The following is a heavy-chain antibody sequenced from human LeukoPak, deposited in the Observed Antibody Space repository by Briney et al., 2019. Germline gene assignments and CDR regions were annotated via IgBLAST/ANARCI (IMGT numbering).Heavy chain of an antibody. CDR3: ARGVTTDS. J-gene: IGHJ4*02. CDR1: GFTFSNYW. D-gene: IGHD4-11*01. Sequence: GGSLRLSGAASGFTFSNYWMHWVRQAPGIGLEWVANIKHDGSDKYYVDSVKGRFTISRDNAKNSLYLQMNSLRAEDTAVYYCARGVTTDSWGQGTLVTVSS. V-gene: IGHV3-7*05. CDR2: IKHDGSDK.